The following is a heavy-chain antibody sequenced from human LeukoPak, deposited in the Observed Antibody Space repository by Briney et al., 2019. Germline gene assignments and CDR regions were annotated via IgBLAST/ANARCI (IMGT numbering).Heavy chain of an antibody. CDR3: ARIAAAGNAFDI. D-gene: IGHD6-13*01. Sequence: ASVKVSCKASGYTFTSYDINWVRQATGQGLGWMGWMNPNSGNTGYAQKFQGRVTMTRNTSISTAYMELRSLRSDDTAVYYCARIAAAGNAFDIWGQGTMVTVSS. CDR2: MNPNSGNT. V-gene: IGHV1-8*01. CDR1: GYTFTSYD. J-gene: IGHJ3*02.